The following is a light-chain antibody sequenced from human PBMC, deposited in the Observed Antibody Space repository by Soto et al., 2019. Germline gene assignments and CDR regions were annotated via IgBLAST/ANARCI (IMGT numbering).Light chain of an antibody. CDR1: QSVSSSY. CDR2: GAS. Sequence: EIVLTQSPGTLSLSPGERATLSCRASQSVSSSYLAWYQQKPGQAPRLLIYGASSTATGIPDRFSGSGSGTAFTLTISRLEPEDFSVYYCQQNGSSPWTFGQGTKVEIK. J-gene: IGKJ1*01. V-gene: IGKV3-20*01. CDR3: QQNGSSPWT.